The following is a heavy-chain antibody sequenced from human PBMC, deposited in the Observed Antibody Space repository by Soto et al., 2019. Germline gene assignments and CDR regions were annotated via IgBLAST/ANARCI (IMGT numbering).Heavy chain of an antibody. CDR3: ARGLSFRGDFDV. J-gene: IGHJ3*01. V-gene: IGHV4-4*02. Sequence: HLQESGPGLVKPSGTLSLTCDVSGGSIISSSWWTWFRQSPGKGLEWIGEIYHAGSPNYNPSFQSRVTILADKSKNHFSLRLTSVTAADTAIYYCARGLSFRGDFDVWGQGTTVTVSS. D-gene: IGHD2-21*02. CDR1: GGSIISSSW. CDR2: IYHAGSP.